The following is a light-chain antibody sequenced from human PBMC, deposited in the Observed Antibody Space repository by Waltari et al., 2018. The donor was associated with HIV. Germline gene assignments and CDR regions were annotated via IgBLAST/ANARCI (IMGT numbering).Light chain of an antibody. Sequence: DIVMTQSPDSLSVSLGERATINCKSSQSVLYSSNNKNYLAWYQQKPGQPPKLLIYWASTRESGVPDRVSGSGSGADFTLTISSLQAEDVAVYYCQQYYSIPRTFGQGTKVEI. CDR1: QSVLYSSNNKNY. J-gene: IGKJ1*01. CDR2: WAS. CDR3: QQYYSIPRT. V-gene: IGKV4-1*01.